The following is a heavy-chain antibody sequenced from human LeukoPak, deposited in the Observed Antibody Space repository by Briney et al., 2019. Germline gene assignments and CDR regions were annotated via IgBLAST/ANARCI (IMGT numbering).Heavy chain of an antibody. J-gene: IGHJ4*02. V-gene: IGHV3-21*01. Sequence: GGSLRLSCAASGFTFSTYSMNWVREAPGKGLEWVSSISSSSSYIYYADSVKGRFTISRDNAKNSLYLQMNSLRAEDTAVYYCARDRKSSSWFDYWGQGTLVTVSS. CDR2: ISSSSSYI. D-gene: IGHD6-13*01. CDR3: ARDRKSSSWFDY. CDR1: GFTFSTYS.